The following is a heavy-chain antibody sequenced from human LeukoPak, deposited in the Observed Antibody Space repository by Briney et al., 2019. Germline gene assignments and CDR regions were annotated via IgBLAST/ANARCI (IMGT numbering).Heavy chain of an antibody. J-gene: IGHJ4*02. D-gene: IGHD3-10*01. Sequence: PSETLSLTCGVSGFSISSGYYWGWIRQAPGRGLEWIGTIYHSGSTYYNPSLKSRVTISVDTSKNQFSLKLSSVTAADTAVYYCARHERGVVDYCGQGTLVTVSS. CDR2: IYHSGST. V-gene: IGHV4-38-2*01. CDR1: GFSISSGYY. CDR3: ARHERGVVDY.